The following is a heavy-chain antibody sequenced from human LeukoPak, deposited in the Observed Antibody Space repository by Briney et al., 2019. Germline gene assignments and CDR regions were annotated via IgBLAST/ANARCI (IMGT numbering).Heavy chain of an antibody. CDR2: TSAYNGNT. V-gene: IGHV1-18*01. D-gene: IGHD2-2*01. CDR1: GYTFTSYG. CDR3: ATYQLLPYYFDY. Sequence: ASVKVSCKASGYTFTSYGISWVRQAPGQGLEWMGWTSAYNGNTNYAQKLQGRVTMTTDTSTSTAYMELRSLRSDDTAVYYCATYQLLPYYFDYWGQGTLVTVSS. J-gene: IGHJ4*02.